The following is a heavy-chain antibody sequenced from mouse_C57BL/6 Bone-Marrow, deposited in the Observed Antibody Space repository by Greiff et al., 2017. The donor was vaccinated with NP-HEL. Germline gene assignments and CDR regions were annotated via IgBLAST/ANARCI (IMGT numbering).Heavy chain of an antibody. CDR1: GFTFSSYG. CDR2: ISSGGSYT. J-gene: IGHJ3*01. D-gene: IGHD2-4*01. CDR3: ASPIYYDYDVEVFFAY. V-gene: IGHV5-6*02. Sequence: DVKLVESGGDLVKPGGSLKLSYAASGFTFSSYGMSWVRQTPDKRLEWVATISSGGSYTYYPDSVKGRFTISRDNAKNTLYLQMSSLKSEDTAMYYCASPIYYDYDVEVFFAYWGQGTLVTVSA.